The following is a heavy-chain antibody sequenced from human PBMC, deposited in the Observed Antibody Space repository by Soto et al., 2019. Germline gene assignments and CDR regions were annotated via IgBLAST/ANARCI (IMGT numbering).Heavy chain of an antibody. Sequence: QVQLVQSGAEVKNPGASVKVSCQASNYLFGAFGISWVRQAPGQGLEWMGWITPYNGITHYAEKFQDRVTMTADKSTTTAYMEVRRLTSDDTAVYFCARISARRNDFDVWGQGTVVTVSS. V-gene: IGHV1-18*01. CDR3: ARISARRNDFDV. CDR1: NYLFGAFG. J-gene: IGHJ3*01. CDR2: ITPYNGIT.